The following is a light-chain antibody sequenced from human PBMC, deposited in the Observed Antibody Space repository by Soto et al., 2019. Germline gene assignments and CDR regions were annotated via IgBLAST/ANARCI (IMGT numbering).Light chain of an antibody. CDR2: GAS. Sequence: DIVVTECRCRLSSYPGTRATLSCRASQSVSSSYLAWYQQKPGQAPRLLIYGASSRATGIPDRFSGSGSGTDFTLTISSLEPEDFAVYYCHQYGSSPWTFGQGTKVDVK. CDR3: HQYGSSPWT. CDR1: QSVSSSY. J-gene: IGKJ1*01. V-gene: IGKV3-20*01.